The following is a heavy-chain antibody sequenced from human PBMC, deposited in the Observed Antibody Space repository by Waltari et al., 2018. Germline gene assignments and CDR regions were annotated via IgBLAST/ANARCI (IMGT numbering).Heavy chain of an antibody. CDR1: GYTFTSYA. CDR2: INSGNGNT. J-gene: IGHJ4*02. V-gene: IGHV1-3*01. Sequence: QVQLVQSGAEVKKPGASVKVSCKASGYTFTSYAMHWVRQAPGQRLEWMGWINSGNGNTKYSQKFQGRVTITRDTSASTAYMELSSLRSEDTAVYYCARDAKAHYYDSSGYYSGPFDYWGQGTLVTVSS. D-gene: IGHD3-22*01. CDR3: ARDAKAHYYDSSGYYSGPFDY.